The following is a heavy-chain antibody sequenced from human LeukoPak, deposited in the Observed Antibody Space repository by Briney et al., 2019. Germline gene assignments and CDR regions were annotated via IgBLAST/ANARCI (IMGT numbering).Heavy chain of an antibody. CDR2: ISAYNGNT. CDR1: GYTFTSYG. V-gene: IGHV1-18*01. J-gene: IGHJ2*01. D-gene: IGHD5-24*01. Sequence: ASVKVSCKASGYTFTSYGISWVRQAPGQGLEWMGWISAYNGNTNYAQKFQGRVTMTTDTSTSTAYMELRSLRSNDTAVYYCARSWFEGWLQSPVTNHNWYFDLWGRGTLVTVSS. CDR3: ARSWFEGWLQSPVTNHNWYFDL.